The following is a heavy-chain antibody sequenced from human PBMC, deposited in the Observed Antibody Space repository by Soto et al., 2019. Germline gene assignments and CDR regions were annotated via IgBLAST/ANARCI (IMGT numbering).Heavy chain of an antibody. V-gene: IGHV6-1*01. Sequence: SQTVSLTCAISGDSVSSNSAAWNWIRQSPSRGLEWLGRTYYRSKWYNDYAVSVKSRITINPDTSKNQFSLQLNSVTPEDTAVYYCARVVVNWNVGEDYYGMHVWGQGTTVTVSS. D-gene: IGHD1-1*01. CDR2: TYYRSKWYN. CDR3: ARVVVNWNVGEDYYGMHV. J-gene: IGHJ6*02. CDR1: GDSVSSNSAA.